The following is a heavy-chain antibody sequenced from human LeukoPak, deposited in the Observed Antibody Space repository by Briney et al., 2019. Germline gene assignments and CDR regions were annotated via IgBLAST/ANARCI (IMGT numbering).Heavy chain of an antibody. CDR3: AKTRPLDSSSWSHGDY. D-gene: IGHD6-13*01. Sequence: GGSVRLSCAASGFTFSRYAMSWVGQAPGKGLEWGSAISGSGDSTYYGDSVKGRFTISRDNSKNTLYLQMNSLRAADTAVYYCAKTRPLDSSSWSHGDYWGQGTLVTVSS. CDR2: ISGSGDST. J-gene: IGHJ4*02. CDR1: GFTFSRYA. V-gene: IGHV3-23*01.